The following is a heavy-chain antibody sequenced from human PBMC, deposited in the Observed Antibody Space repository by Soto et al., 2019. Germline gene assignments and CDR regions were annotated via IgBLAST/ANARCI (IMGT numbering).Heavy chain of an antibody. CDR2: INHSGST. Sequence: QVQLQQWGAGLLRPSETLSLTCAVYGGSFSGYYWSWIRQPPGKGLEWLGEINHSGSTNYNPSLKSRVTLSVDTSKNQFSLKLSSVTAADTAVYYCARGGNSNHFDYCGQGTLVTVSS. CDR3: ARGGNSNHFDY. V-gene: IGHV4-34*01. J-gene: IGHJ4*02. D-gene: IGHD4-4*01. CDR1: GGSFSGYY.